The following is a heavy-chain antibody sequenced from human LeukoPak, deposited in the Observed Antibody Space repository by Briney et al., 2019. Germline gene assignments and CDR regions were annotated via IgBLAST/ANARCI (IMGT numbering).Heavy chain of an antibody. CDR3: TRGAGWLIGY. D-gene: IGHD3-16*01. J-gene: IGHJ4*02. CDR1: GGSISSYY. Sequence: SETLSLTCTVSGGSISSYYWSWIRQPPGKGLEWIGYFHNSGTSTYNPSLKSRVTISADTSKNQFSLKLNSLTTADTAVYYCTRGAGWLIGYWGQGILVTVSS. V-gene: IGHV4-59*01. CDR2: FHNSGTS.